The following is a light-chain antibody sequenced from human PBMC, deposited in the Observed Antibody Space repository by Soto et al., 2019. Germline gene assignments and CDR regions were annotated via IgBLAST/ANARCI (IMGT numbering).Light chain of an antibody. CDR2: EDS. J-gene: IGLJ2*01. CDR1: SSDVGSYNL. Sequence: QSALTQPASVSGSPGQSITISCTGTSSDVGSYNLVSWYQQHPGKAPKLMIYEDSKRPSGVSHRFSGSKSGNTASLTISGRQADDEADDYCCSYASRSTYVVFGGGTKVTVL. CDR3: CSYASRSTYVV. V-gene: IGLV2-23*01.